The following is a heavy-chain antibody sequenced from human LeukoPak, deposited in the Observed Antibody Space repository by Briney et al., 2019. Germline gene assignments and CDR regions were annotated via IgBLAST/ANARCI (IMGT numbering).Heavy chain of an antibody. CDR3: ARETYFDTSGYPRQAFDV. CDR2: INLITGGT. Sequence: ASVKVSCKASPDTFTDYYLHWVRQASGQGPEWMGRINLITGGTNYAHKFRDRVTMTRDTSISTAYMELGSLRSDDTAVYFCARETYFDTSGYPRQAFDVWGRGTMVSVSS. V-gene: IGHV1-2*06. CDR1: PDTFTDYY. J-gene: IGHJ3*01. D-gene: IGHD3-22*01.